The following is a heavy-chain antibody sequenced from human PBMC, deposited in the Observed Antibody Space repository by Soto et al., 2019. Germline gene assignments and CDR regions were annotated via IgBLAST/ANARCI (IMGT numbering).Heavy chain of an antibody. CDR3: ATSYDSGFDP. CDR2: IRPDNGNT. V-gene: IGHV1-18*04. D-gene: IGHD5-12*01. Sequence: QLQLVQSGAEVKRPGASVRVSCEASGYPFAKYGISWIRQAPGQGLEWMGWIRPDNGNTEYAQKFQGRVSMTRDTSSNTAYLELRSLRSDATAMYYCATSYDSGFDPWGQGTLVSVSS. CDR1: GYPFAKYG. J-gene: IGHJ5*02.